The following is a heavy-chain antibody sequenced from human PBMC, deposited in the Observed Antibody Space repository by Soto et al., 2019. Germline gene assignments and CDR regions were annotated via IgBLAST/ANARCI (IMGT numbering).Heavy chain of an antibody. V-gene: IGHV4-30-4*01. Sequence: GPGPGSSSETRSLTCTVSGGSISSDDYYWRWIRQPPGKGLEWIGYIYYRGSTSYNPSLQSRLTISIDTSKNQFSLELTSVTAADTAVYYCARDRSNSPDYFDYWGQGILVTVSS. CDR3: ARDRSNSPDYFDY. CDR2: IYYRGST. J-gene: IGHJ4*02. CDR1: GGSISSDDYY. D-gene: IGHD1-1*01.